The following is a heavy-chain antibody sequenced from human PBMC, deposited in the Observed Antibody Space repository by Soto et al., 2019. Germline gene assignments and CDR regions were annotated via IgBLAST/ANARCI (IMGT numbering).Heavy chain of an antibody. Sequence: PSETLSLTCAGPGGSISSGGYSWSWIRQPPGKGLEWIGYIYHSGSTYYNPSLKSRVTISVDRSKNQFSLKLSSVTDADTAVYYCARVTDRWGQGTLVTVSS. V-gene: IGHV4-30-2*01. J-gene: IGHJ5*02. CDR2: IYHSGST. CDR1: GGSISSGGYS. CDR3: ARVTDR.